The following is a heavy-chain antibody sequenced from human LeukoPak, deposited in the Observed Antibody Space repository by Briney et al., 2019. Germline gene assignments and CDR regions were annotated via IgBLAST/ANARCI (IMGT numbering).Heavy chain of an antibody. V-gene: IGHV4-39*07. J-gene: IGHJ5*02. Sequence: SETLSLTCTVSGGSISSSSYYWGWIRQPPGKGLEWIGSIYYSGSTYYNPSLKSRVTISVDTSKNQFSLKLSSVTAADTAVYYCARGIDGSGSFVSGGNWFDPWGQGTLVTVSS. CDR3: ARGIDGSGSFVSGGNWFDP. D-gene: IGHD3-10*01. CDR1: GGSISSSSYY. CDR2: IYYSGST.